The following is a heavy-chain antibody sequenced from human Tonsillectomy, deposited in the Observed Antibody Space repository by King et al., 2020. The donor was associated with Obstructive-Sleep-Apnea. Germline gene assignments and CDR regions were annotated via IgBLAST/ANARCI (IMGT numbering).Heavy chain of an antibody. CDR1: GYSFTSYW. J-gene: IGHJ4*02. CDR2: IDPSDSYT. CDR3: AGGGYYDILTGYD. D-gene: IGHD3-9*01. V-gene: IGHV5-10-1*03. Sequence: QLVQSGAEVKKPGESLRISCKGSGYSFTSYWISWVRQMPGKGLEWMGRIDPSDSYTNYSPSFQGNVTISADKSISTAYLQWSSLKASDTAMYYCAGGGYYDILTGYDWGQGTLVTVSS.